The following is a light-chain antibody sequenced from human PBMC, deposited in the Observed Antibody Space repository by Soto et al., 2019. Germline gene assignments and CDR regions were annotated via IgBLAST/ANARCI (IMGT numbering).Light chain of an antibody. CDR3: QQRSHWPPT. Sequence: EIVLAQSPATLSLSPGERATLSCRASQSVSSYLAWYQQQRGQAPRLLIYDASTWATGTPARFSGSGSGTDLTFTISSRGPEDVEVYYCQQRSHWPPTFGPGTKVDIK. CDR1: QSVSSY. V-gene: IGKV3-11*01. J-gene: IGKJ3*01. CDR2: DAS.